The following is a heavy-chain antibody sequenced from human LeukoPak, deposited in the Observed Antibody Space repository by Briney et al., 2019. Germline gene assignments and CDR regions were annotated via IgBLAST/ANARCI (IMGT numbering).Heavy chain of an antibody. CDR2: IYHSGST. Sequence: PSETLSLTCAVSGYSISSGYYWGWIRQPPGKGLEWIGSIYHSGSTYYNPSLKSRVTISVDTSKNQFSLKLSSVTAADTAVYYCARSITIFGLVYWGQGTLVTVSS. V-gene: IGHV4-38-2*01. D-gene: IGHD3/OR15-3a*01. J-gene: IGHJ4*02. CDR3: ARSITIFGLVY. CDR1: GYSISSGYY.